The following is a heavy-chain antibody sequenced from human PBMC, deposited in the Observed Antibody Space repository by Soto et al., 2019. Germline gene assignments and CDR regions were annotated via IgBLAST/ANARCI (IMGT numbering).Heavy chain of an antibody. V-gene: IGHV4-59*08. CDR1: GGSISSYY. J-gene: IGHJ3*02. CDR2: IYYSGST. D-gene: IGHD4-17*01. Sequence: QVQLQESGPGLVKPSETLSLTCTVSGGSISSYYWSWIRQPPGKGLEWIGYIYYSGSTNYNPSLKSRVTISVDTSKNQFPLKLSSVTAADTAVYYCARRYGDAFDIWGQGTMVTVSS. CDR3: ARRYGDAFDI.